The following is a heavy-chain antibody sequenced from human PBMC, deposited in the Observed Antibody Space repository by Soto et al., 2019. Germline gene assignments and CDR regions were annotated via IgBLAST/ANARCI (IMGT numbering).Heavy chain of an antibody. V-gene: IGHV1-3*01. CDR2: ISVGSGET. CDR1: GYMFRSYA. Sequence: QVQLVQSGAEVKKPGASLKVSCKASGYMFRSYAIHWVRQAPGQRLVWIGRISVGSGETKYSQMFQGRVTITSDTSASTAYMELSSLRSEDTAVYFCARFPSYTGGWYYDSWGQGTLVTVSS. D-gene: IGHD3-16*01. CDR3: ARFPSYTGGWYYDS. J-gene: IGHJ5*02.